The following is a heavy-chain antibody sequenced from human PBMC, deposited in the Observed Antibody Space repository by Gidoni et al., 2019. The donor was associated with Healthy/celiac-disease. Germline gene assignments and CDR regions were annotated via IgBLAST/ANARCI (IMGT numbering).Heavy chain of an antibody. D-gene: IGHD4-17*01. CDR2: IYNSGRT. J-gene: IGHJ4*02. Sequence: QVQVQESGPGLVKPSETLSLTCTVSGGSISSYYWSWIRQPAGKGLEWIGRIYNSGRTNSNPSLRRRVTMSIDTSKNQFSLNLISVTAADTAVYYCARDQGASTMTNFDYWGQGTLVTVSS. V-gene: IGHV4-4*07. CDR1: GGSISSYY. CDR3: ARDQGASTMTNFDY.